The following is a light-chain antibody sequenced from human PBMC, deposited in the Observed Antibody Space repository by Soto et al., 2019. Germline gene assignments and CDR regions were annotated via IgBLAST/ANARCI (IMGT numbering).Light chain of an antibody. CDR3: QQYDNYST. V-gene: IGKV1-5*01. CDR1: QSISSW. Sequence: DIHMTQSPSTLSASVGYRVTITCRASQSISSWLAWYKQKPGKAPKLLIYDASSLESGVPSRLSGSGSGTEFTLTISSMKPDDFATYYCQQYDNYSTFGHGTQVDIK. J-gene: IGKJ1*01. CDR2: DAS.